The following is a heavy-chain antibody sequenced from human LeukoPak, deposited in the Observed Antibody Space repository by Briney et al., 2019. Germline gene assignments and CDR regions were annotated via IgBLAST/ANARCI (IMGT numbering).Heavy chain of an antibody. Sequence: GGSLRLSCAASGFTFSNYWMSWVRQAPGKGLEWVANIKQDGSEKFYVDSVKGRLTISRDNAKNSLYLQMNSLRVEDTAVYYCARVQGSSGPGIFEYWGQGTLVTVSP. V-gene: IGHV3-7*01. D-gene: IGHD6-19*01. CDR2: IKQDGSEK. J-gene: IGHJ4*02. CDR3: ARVQGSSGPGIFEY. CDR1: GFTFSNYW.